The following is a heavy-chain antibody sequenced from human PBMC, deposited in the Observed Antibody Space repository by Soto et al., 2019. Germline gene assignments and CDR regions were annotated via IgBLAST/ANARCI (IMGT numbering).Heavy chain of an antibody. CDR3: ARDNLVGHSYGNQIHALDN. D-gene: IGHD5-18*01. Sequence: SETLSLTCTVSGDSISRGAYYWTWIRQHPGKGLEWIGKIYHTGSTNYNPFLKSRVTISADKSKNQVSLKLSSVTAADTAVYYCARDNLVGHSYGNQIHALDNWGQGTKVTVSS. J-gene: IGHJ3*02. CDR1: GDSISRGAYY. V-gene: IGHV4-61*08. CDR2: IYHTGST.